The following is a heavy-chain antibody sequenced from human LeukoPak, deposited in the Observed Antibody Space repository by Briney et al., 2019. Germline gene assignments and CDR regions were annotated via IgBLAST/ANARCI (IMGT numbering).Heavy chain of an antibody. CDR3: ARVSYYYGSGSYFYYYYGMDV. V-gene: IGHV1-46*01. D-gene: IGHD3-10*01. J-gene: IGHJ6*02. Sequence: ASVKVSCEASGYTFTSYYMHWVRQAPGQGLEWMGIINPSGGSTSYAQKFQGRVTMTRDTSTSTVYMELSSLRSEDTAVYYCARVSYYYGSGSYFYYYYGMDVWGQGTTVTVSS. CDR2: INPSGGST. CDR1: GYTFTSYY.